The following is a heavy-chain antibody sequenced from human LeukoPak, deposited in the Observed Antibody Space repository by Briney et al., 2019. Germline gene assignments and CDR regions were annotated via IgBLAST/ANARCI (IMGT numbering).Heavy chain of an antibody. CDR1: GFTFSSYA. CDR3: LRHSNSWRFAFDS. J-gene: IGHJ4*02. Sequence: GSLRLSCAASGFTFSSYAMSWVRQAPGKGLEWIGQIYYTGGTSYNPSLKSRVTISADTSKNQFSLKLSSVTAADTAMYYCLRHSNSWRFAFDSWGRGTLVTVSS. V-gene: IGHV4-59*01. CDR2: IYYTGGT. D-gene: IGHD6-13*01.